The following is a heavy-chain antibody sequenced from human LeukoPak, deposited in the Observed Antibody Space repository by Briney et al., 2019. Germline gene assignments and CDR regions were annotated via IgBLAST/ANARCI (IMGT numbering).Heavy chain of an antibody. J-gene: IGHJ4*02. CDR2: ISATGGTI. Sequence: PGGSLRLSCAASGFTFSSNGMNWVRQAPGKGLEWVSYISATGGTIYYSDSVKGRFTISRDNAKNSLYLQMNSLRAEDTAVYYCARDADGANSGDIDYWGQGTLVTASS. CDR3: ARDADGANSGDIDY. CDR1: GFTFSSNG. V-gene: IGHV3-48*04. D-gene: IGHD4-23*01.